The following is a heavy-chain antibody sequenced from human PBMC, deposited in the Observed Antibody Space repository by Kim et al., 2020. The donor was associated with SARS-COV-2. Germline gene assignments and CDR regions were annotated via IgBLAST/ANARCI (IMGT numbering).Heavy chain of an antibody. J-gene: IGHJ4*02. CDR2: ISGRGSNT. CDR1: GFPFSNYA. Sequence: GGSLRLSCAASGFPFSNYAMSWVRQAPGKGLEWVSAISGRGSNTFYADSVKGRFTISRDKSKSTLFLQMNSLRGEDTAVYYCARDLVGSGDYYTFIDSWGQGTLVTVSS. V-gene: IGHV3-23*01. D-gene: IGHD3-10*01. CDR3: ARDLVGSGDYYTFIDS.